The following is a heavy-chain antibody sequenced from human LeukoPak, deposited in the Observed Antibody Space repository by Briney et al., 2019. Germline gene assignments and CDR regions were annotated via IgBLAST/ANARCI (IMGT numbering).Heavy chain of an antibody. D-gene: IGHD6-19*01. J-gene: IGHJ4*02. CDR2: ISSSSSYI. Sequence: GGSLRLSCAASGFTFSSYSMNWVRQAPGKGLEWVSSISSSSSYIYYADSVKGRFTISRDNAKNSLYLQMNSLRAEDTAVYYCARGLHAVAVAGIPGYWGQGTLVTVSS. V-gene: IGHV3-21*01. CDR1: GFTFSSYS. CDR3: ARGLHAVAVAGIPGY.